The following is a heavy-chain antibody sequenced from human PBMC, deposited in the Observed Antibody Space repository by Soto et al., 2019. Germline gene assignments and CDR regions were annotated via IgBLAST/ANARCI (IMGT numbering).Heavy chain of an antibody. CDR3: TAGGVIASH. CDR2: SKSETDGGTT. D-gene: IGHD2-21*01. CDR1: GFTFTNVW. V-gene: IGHV3-15*01. Sequence: EVQLVESGGGLVKPGGSLRVSCAASGFTFTNVWMSWVRQAPGKGLEWLGVSKSETDGGTTEYAAPVKGRFTISRDDSKNTLFLQMHSRKSDDTAVYYCTAGGVIASHWGQGTLVTVSS. J-gene: IGHJ4*02.